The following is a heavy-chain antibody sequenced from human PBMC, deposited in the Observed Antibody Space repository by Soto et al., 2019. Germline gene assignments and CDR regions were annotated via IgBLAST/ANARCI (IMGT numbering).Heavy chain of an antibody. CDR2: SIPIFGTA. J-gene: IGHJ5*02. CDR1: GGTLISYA. V-gene: IGHV1-69*01. Sequence: SVKVSCTASGGTLISYASIWVRQAPGQGLEWMGGSIPIFGTANYAQKFQGRVTITADESTSTAYMELSSLRSEDTAVYYCAKGGQQLRVFISTKNEPQNNWFDPWGQGTLVTVSS. D-gene: IGHD6-13*01. CDR3: AKGGQQLRVFISTKNEPQNNWFDP.